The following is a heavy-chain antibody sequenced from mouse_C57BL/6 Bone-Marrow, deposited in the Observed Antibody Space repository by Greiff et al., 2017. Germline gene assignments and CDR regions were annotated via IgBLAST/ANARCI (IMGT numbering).Heavy chain of an antibody. Sequence: VQLQQSGPGLVQPSQSLSITCTVSGFSLTSYGVHWVRQSPGKGLEWLGVIWRGGSTDYNAAFMSRLSITKDNSKSQVFFKMNSLQADDTAIYYCALYYYGSSYWYFDVWGTGTTVTVSS. V-gene: IGHV2-5*01. CDR3: ALYYYGSSYWYFDV. CDR1: GFSLTSYG. J-gene: IGHJ1*03. CDR2: IWRGGST. D-gene: IGHD1-1*01.